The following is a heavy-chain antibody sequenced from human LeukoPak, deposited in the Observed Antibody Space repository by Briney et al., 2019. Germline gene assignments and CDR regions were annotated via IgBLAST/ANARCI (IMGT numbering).Heavy chain of an antibody. D-gene: IGHD3-10*01. Sequence: GGSLKLSCAASGFTFSGSAMHWVRQASGKGLEWVGRIRSKANSYATAYAASVKGRFTISRDDSKNTAYLQMNSLKTEDTAVYYCTRIPNYYYGSGSDLGYWGQGTLVTVSS. CDR1: GFTFSGSA. CDR3: TRIPNYYYGSGSDLGY. V-gene: IGHV3-73*01. CDR2: IRSKANSYAT. J-gene: IGHJ4*02.